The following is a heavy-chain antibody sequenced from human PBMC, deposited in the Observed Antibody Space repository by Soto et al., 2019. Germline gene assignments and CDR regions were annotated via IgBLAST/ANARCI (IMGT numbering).Heavy chain of an antibody. Sequence: ASVKVSCKASGGTFSNYAINWVRQAPGQGLEWMGGIIPIFGTANYAQKFQGRVTITADESTSTAYLDLSSLRSEDTAVYYCARPVEMATISRSYLFYWGQGTLVTVSS. D-gene: IGHD5-12*01. CDR3: ARPVEMATISRSYLFY. CDR1: GGTFSNYA. CDR2: IIPIFGTA. J-gene: IGHJ4*02. V-gene: IGHV1-69*13.